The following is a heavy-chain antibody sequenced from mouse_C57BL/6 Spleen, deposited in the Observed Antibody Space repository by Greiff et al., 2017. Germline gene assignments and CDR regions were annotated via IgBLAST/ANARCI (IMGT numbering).Heavy chain of an antibody. Sequence: VKLQESGAELVRPGASVKLSCKASGYTFTDYYINWVKQRPGQGLEWIARIYPGSGNTYYNEKFKGKATLTAEKSSSTAYMQLSSLTSEDSAVYFCARYTRDGLFDYWGQGTTLTVSS. J-gene: IGHJ2*01. D-gene: IGHD3-3*01. CDR3: ARYTRDGLFDY. V-gene: IGHV1-76*01. CDR1: GYTFTDYY. CDR2: IYPGSGNT.